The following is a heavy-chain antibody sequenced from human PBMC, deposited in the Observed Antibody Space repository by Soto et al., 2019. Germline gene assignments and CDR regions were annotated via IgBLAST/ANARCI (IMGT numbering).Heavy chain of an antibody. Sequence: SVKVSCKASGGTFGSYTISWVRQAPGQGLEWMGRIIPILGIANYAQKFQGRVTITADKSTSTAYMELSSLRSDDTAVYYCARDTALTYYMDVWGKGTTVTVSS. CDR2: IIPILGIA. J-gene: IGHJ6*03. CDR1: GGTFGSYT. D-gene: IGHD4-17*01. V-gene: IGHV1-69*04. CDR3: ARDTALTYYMDV.